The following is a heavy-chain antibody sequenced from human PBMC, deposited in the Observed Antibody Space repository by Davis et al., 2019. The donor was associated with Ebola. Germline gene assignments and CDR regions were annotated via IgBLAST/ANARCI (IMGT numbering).Heavy chain of an antibody. Sequence: ASVQVSCKASGYTLTSYHIHWVRQAPGQGLEWMGRINPNSGGTNYAQKFQGRVTMTRDTSISTAYMELGRLRSDDTAVYYCASRTLLYYYDSGNAFDIWGQGTMVTVSS. J-gene: IGHJ3*02. CDR3: ASRTLLYYYDSGNAFDI. CDR2: INPNSGGT. CDR1: GYTLTSYH. D-gene: IGHD3-22*01. V-gene: IGHV1-2*06.